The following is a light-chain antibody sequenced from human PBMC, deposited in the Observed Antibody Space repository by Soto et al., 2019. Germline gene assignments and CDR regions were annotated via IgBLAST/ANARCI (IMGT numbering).Light chain of an antibody. Sequence: LGASVKLTCTLSSGHSSYAIAWHQQQPEKGPRYLMKLNSDGSHSKGDGIPDRFSGSSSGAERYLTISSLQSEDEADYYCQTWGTGIPWVFGGGTKVTVL. CDR2: LNSDGSH. CDR3: QTWGTGIPWV. CDR1: SGHSSYA. V-gene: IGLV4-69*01. J-gene: IGLJ3*02.